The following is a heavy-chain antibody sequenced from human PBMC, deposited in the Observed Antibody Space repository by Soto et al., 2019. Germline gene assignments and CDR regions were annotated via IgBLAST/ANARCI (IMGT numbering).Heavy chain of an antibody. Sequence: EVQLVESGGGFIYPGGSLRLSCAASGLTISNAWMNWVRQAPGKGLEWVGRIKTNTEGGTTDYAAAVKGRFTVSRDDSKNMLYLRMNSLKTEDTAVYYCTTGSVQGVWGQGTTVTVSS. J-gene: IGHJ6*02. CDR2: IKTNTEGGTT. D-gene: IGHD1-1*01. CDR3: TTGSVQGV. CDR1: GLTISNAW. V-gene: IGHV3-15*07.